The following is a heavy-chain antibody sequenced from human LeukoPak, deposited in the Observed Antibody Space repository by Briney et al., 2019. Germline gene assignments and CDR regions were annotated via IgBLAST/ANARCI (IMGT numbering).Heavy chain of an antibody. CDR2: IIPIFGAP. CDR3: ARDDGGYYHDAFDI. D-gene: IGHD3-22*01. Sequence: ASVKVSCKASGYTFTNYAMNWVRQAPGQGLEWMGGIIPIFGAPNYAQKFQGRVTITAEESTSTAYMELSSLRSEDAAMYYCARDDGGYYHDAFDIWGQGTMVTVSS. V-gene: IGHV1-69*13. J-gene: IGHJ3*02. CDR1: GYTFTNYA.